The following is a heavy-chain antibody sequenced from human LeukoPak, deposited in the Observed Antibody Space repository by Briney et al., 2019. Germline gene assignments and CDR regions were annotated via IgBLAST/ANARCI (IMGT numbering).Heavy chain of an antibody. D-gene: IGHD5-24*01. V-gene: IGHV4-59*08. CDR3: ARRDRGWLPETD. J-gene: IGHJ4*02. Sequence: SQTLSLTCTVSGGPISSYYWSWIRHPPGKGLEWIGYIYYSGSTNYNPSLKSRVTISVDTSKNQFSLKLSSVTAADTAVYYCARRDRGWLPETDWGQGTLVTVSS. CDR1: GGPISSYY. CDR2: IYYSGST.